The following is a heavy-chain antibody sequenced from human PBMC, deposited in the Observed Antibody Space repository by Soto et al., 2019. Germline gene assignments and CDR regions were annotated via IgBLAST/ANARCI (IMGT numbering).Heavy chain of an antibody. V-gene: IGHV3-23*01. CDR1: GFTFSGYA. CDR2: ISRSSGST. J-gene: IGHJ6*02. Sequence: EVQLLESGGGLVQPGGSLRLSCAASGFTFSGYAMTWVRQAPGKGLEWVSGISRSSGSTYYADSVKGRFTISRDNSKSTLYLQMNSLRAEDTAVYYSAKDLLSKDVWGQGTTVTVAS. CDR3: AKDLLSKDV.